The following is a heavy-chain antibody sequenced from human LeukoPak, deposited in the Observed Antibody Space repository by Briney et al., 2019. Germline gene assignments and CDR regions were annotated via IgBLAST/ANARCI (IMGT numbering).Heavy chain of an antibody. J-gene: IGHJ1*01. D-gene: IGHD6-19*01. CDR2: INHSGST. V-gene: IGHV4-34*01. CDR3: ARKAVAGTRYFQH. CDR1: GGSFSGYY. Sequence: PSESLSLTCAVYGGSFSGYYWSWIRQPPGKGLEWIGEINHSGSTNYNPSLKNRVTISVDTSKNQFSLKLSSVTAADTAVYYCARKAVAGTRYFQHWGQGTLVTVSS.